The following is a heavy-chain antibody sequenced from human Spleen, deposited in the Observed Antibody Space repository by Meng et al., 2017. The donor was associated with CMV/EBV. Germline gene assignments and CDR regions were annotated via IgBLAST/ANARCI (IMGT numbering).Heavy chain of an antibody. CDR1: GGPISSSNYF. CDR3: ARRIIATAGAENFDY. J-gene: IGHJ4*02. Sequence: SETLSLTCTVSGGPISSSNYFWGWIRQPPGKGLEWIGHIYYSGSTYYNPSLRSRVTISVDASKNQFSLKLSSVTTADTAVYYCARRIIATAGAENFDYWGQGTLVTVSS. CDR2: IYYSGST. D-gene: IGHD6-13*01. V-gene: IGHV4-39*01.